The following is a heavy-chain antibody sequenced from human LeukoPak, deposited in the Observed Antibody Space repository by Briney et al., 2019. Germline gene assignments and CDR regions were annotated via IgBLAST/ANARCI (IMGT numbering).Heavy chain of an antibody. D-gene: IGHD3-22*01. J-gene: IGHJ4*02. CDR2: IYYSGST. CDR3: ARNANYYYDSSGYLPFDY. Sequence: PSETLSLTCTVSGGSISSYYWSWIRQPPGKGLEWIGYIYYSGSTNYNPSLKSRVTISVDTSKNQFSLKLSSVTAADTAVYYCARNANYYYDSSGYLPFDYWGQGTLVTVSS. CDR1: GGSISSYY. V-gene: IGHV4-59*08.